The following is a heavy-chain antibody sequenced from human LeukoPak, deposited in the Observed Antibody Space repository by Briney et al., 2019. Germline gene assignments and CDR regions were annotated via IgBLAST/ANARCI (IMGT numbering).Heavy chain of an antibody. D-gene: IGHD3-10*01. V-gene: IGHV3-33*01. CDR3: ARGGSGSIHAFDI. CDR2: IWYDGSNK. J-gene: IGHJ3*02. Sequence: PGGSLRLSCAASGFTFSSYGMHWVRQAPGKGLEWVAVIWYDGSNKYYADSVKGRFTISRDNSKNTLYLQMNSLRAEDTAVYYCARGGSGSIHAFDIWGQGTMVTVSS. CDR1: GFTFSSYG.